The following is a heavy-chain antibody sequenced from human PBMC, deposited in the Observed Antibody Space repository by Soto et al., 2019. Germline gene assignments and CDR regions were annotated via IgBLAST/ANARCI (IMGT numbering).Heavy chain of an antibody. CDR2: MNPNSGNT. Sequence: ASVKVSCKASGYTFTSYDINWVRQATGQGLEWMGWMNPNSGNTGYAQKFQGRVTMTRNTSISTAYMELSSLRSEDTAVYYCASGNPYYDFCSGYYPGCLDPWGQGTMVTVSS. V-gene: IGHV1-8*01. CDR1: GYTFTSYD. CDR3: ASGNPYYDFCSGYYPGCLDP. D-gene: IGHD3-3*01. J-gene: IGHJ5*02.